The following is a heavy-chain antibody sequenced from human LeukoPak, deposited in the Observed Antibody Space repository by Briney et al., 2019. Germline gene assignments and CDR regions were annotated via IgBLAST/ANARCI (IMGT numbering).Heavy chain of an antibody. J-gene: IGHJ6*03. V-gene: IGHV3-23*01. CDR2: ISGMGGST. CDR1: GFTFSSYA. D-gene: IGHD3-9*01. CDR3: AKDHDDILTGRYYYMDV. Sequence: GGSLRLSCAASGFTFSSYAMSWGRQAPGKGLEWVSAISGMGGSTYYADSVKGRFTISRDNSKNTLYLQMNSLRAADTAVYYCAKDHDDILTGRYYYMDVWGKGTTVTVSS.